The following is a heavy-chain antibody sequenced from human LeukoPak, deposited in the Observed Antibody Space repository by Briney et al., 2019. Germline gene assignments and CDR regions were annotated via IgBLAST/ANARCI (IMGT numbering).Heavy chain of an antibody. CDR3: AKAPISIYRIPEMDV. V-gene: IGHV3-33*06. Sequence: GRSLRLSCAASGFTFSSYGMHWVRQAPGKGLEGVAVIWYDGSNKYYADSAKGRFTISRDNSKNTLYLQMNSLRAEDTAVYYCAKAPISIYRIPEMDVWGKGITVTVSS. CDR1: GFTFSSYG. J-gene: IGHJ6*04. CDR2: IWYDGSNK. D-gene: IGHD2-21*01.